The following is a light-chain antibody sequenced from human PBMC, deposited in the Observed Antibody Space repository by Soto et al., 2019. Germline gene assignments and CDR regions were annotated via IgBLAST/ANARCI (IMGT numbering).Light chain of an antibody. CDR2: TAS. CDR3: QQGKSFPLT. V-gene: IGKV1-12*01. Sequence: DIQMTQSPSTLSASVGDRVTIACRASQTISSWVAWYQQKPGKAPNLVIYTASRLHGGGPSRFSGSASGTDFTLTISSLQPEDVATYYCQQGKSFPLTFGGGTKVDIK. CDR1: QTISSW. J-gene: IGKJ4*01.